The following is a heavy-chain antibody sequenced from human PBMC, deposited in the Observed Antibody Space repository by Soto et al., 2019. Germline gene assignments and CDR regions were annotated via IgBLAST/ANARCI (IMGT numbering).Heavy chain of an antibody. Sequence: SETLSLTCTVSGGSISSGDSYWSWIRQPPGKGLEWIGYIYYSGSTYYNPSLKSRVTISVDTSKNQFSLKLSSVTAADTGVYYCARFERANYYDSSGSLGRAFDIWGQGTMVTVS. V-gene: IGHV4-30-4*01. CDR2: IYYSGST. CDR1: GGSISSGDSY. J-gene: IGHJ3*02. D-gene: IGHD3-22*01. CDR3: ARFERANYYDSSGSLGRAFDI.